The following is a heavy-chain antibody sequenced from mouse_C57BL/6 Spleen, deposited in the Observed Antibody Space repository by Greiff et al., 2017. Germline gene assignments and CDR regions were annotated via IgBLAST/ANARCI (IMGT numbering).Heavy chain of an antibody. CDR2: IYPGDGDT. V-gene: IGHV1-82*01. D-gene: IGHD1-1*01. CDR1: GYAFSSSW. CDR3: ARLDYGSSHWYFDV. Sequence: QVQLQQSGPELVKPGASVKISCKASGYAFSSSWMNWVKQRPGKGLEWIGRIYPGDGDTNYNGKFKGKATLTADKSSSTAYMQLSSLTSEDSAVYFCARLDYGSSHWYFDVWGTGTTVTVSS. J-gene: IGHJ1*03.